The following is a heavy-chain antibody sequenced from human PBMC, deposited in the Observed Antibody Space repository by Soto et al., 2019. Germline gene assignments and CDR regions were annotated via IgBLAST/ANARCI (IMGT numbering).Heavy chain of an antibody. V-gene: IGHV4-4*02. J-gene: IGHJ6*03. D-gene: IGHD6-19*01. CDR3: SRHSNSSGFFYYYYLVD. CDR2: IYHSGSI. CDR1: GGSISSNNW. Sequence: PSETLSLTCAVSGGSISSNNWWSWVRQPPGKGLEWIGEIYHSGSINYNPFLKSRVTISVDKSKNQFSLKLTSVTAADTAVYYCSRHSNSSGFFYYYYLVDWGKETTVTVSS.